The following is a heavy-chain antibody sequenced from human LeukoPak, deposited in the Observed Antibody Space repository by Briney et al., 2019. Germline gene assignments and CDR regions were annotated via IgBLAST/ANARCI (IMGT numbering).Heavy chain of an antibody. D-gene: IGHD1-26*01. V-gene: IGHV3-72*01. J-gene: IGHJ4*02. CDR2: IRNKANSYTT. CDR3: TRLVGAND. Sequence: PGRSLRLSCAASGFTFSDHAMDWVRQAPGKGLEWVGRIRNKANSYTTEYAASVQGRFTVSSDDSMNSLYLQMNSMKTEDTAVYYCTRLVGANDWGQGTLVTVSS. CDR1: GFTFSDHA.